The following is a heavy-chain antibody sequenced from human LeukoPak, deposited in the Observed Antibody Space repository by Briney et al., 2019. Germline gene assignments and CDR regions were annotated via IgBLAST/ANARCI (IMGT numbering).Heavy chain of an antibody. CDR1: GGSFSGYY. CDR2: IYYSGST. V-gene: IGHV4-59*01. D-gene: IGHD2/OR15-2a*01. J-gene: IGHJ4*02. Sequence: SETLSLTCAVYGGSFSGYYWSWIRQPPGKGLEWIGYIYYSGSTNYNPSLKSRVTISVDTSKNQFSLKLSSVTAADTAVYYCARDRFPTLLWGQGTLVTVSS. CDR3: ARDRFPTLL.